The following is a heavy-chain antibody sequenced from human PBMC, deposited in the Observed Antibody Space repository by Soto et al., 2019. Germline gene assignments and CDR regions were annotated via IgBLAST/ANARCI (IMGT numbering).Heavy chain of an antibody. CDR2: ISSSGSTI. CDR3: ARGRDIVVVPAAIYPFNNWFDP. J-gene: IGHJ5*02. Sequence: EVQLVESGGGLVQPGGSLRLSCAASGFTFSSYEMNWVRQAPGKGLEWVSYISSSGSTIYYADSVKGRFTISRDNAKNSLYLQMNSLSAEDTAVYYCARGRDIVVVPAAIYPFNNWFDPLGQGTLVTVSS. CDR1: GFTFSSYE. D-gene: IGHD2-2*02. V-gene: IGHV3-48*03.